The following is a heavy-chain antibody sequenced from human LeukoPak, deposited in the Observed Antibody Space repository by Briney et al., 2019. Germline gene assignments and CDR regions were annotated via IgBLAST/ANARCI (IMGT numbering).Heavy chain of an antibody. Sequence: ASVKASCKTSGYTFTGYYMHWVRQAPGQGLEWMGWINPNSGGTNYAQKFQGRVTMTRDTSISTAYMELSRLKSDDTAVYYCARDNYFDYWGQGTLVTVSS. CDR1: GYTFTGYY. CDR3: ARDNYFDY. V-gene: IGHV1-2*02. CDR2: INPNSGGT. J-gene: IGHJ4*02.